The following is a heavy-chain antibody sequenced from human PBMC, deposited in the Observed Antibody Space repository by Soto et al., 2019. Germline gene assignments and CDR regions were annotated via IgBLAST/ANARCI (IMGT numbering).Heavy chain of an antibody. CDR2: IWYDGSNK. V-gene: IGHV3-33*01. CDR1: GFTFSSYV. J-gene: IGHJ6*02. Sequence: QVQLVESGGGVVQPGRSLRLSCEASGFTFSSYVMHWVRQAPGKGLKWVAVIWYDGSNKYYVDSVKGRFTISRDNSKNTLYLKMTSMRAEETAVYYCEREDSSETPSSGWYYYYGMDVWGQGTTVTVSS. D-gene: IGHD6-19*01. CDR3: EREDSSETPSSGWYYYYGMDV.